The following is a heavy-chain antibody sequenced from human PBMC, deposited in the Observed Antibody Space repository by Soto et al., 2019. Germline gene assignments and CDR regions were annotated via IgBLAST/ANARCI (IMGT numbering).Heavy chain of an antibody. CDR2: IYYSGST. J-gene: IGHJ5*02. Sequence: SETLCLTCTVSGGSISSGGYYWSWIRQHPGKGLEWIGYIYYSGSTNYNPSLKSRVTISLDTSKRQFSLKLTSVTAADTAVYYCARVGSGSYYDFNWFDPWGRGTLVTVSS. CDR3: ARVGSGSYYDFNWFDP. V-gene: IGHV4-61*08. D-gene: IGHD1-26*01. CDR1: GGSISSGGYY.